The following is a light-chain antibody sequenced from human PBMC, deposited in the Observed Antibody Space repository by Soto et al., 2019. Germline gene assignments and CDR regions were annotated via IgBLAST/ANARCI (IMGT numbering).Light chain of an antibody. J-gene: IGKJ1*01. CDR1: QTVSNSY. CDR2: GAS. V-gene: IGKV3-20*01. CDR3: QQYGSSPWT. Sequence: EVVLTQSPATLSLSLGDRATLSCRASQTVSNSYLAWYQQKPGQAPRLLIYGASSRATGIPDRFSGSGSGTDFTLTISRLEPEDFAVYYCQQYGSSPWTFGQGTKVDIK.